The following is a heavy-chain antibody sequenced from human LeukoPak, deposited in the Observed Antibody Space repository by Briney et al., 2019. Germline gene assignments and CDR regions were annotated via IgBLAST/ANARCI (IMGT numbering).Heavy chain of an antibody. J-gene: IGHJ3*02. D-gene: IGHD2-2*01. CDR2: INPNSGGT. V-gene: IGHV1-2*02. CDR3: ARDPPPCEYQLLCEDAFDI. CDR1: GYTFTGYY. Sequence: PGASVKVSCKASGYTFTGYYMHWVRQAPGQGLEWMGWINPNSGGTNYAQKFQGRVTMTRDTSISTAYMELSRLRSDDTAVYYCARDPPPCEYQLLCEDAFDIWGQGTMVTVSS.